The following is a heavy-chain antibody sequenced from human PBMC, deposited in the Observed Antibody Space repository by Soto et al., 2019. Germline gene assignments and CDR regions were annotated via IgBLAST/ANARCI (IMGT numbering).Heavy chain of an antibody. J-gene: IGHJ6*02. V-gene: IGHV3-23*01. D-gene: IGHD3-16*02. CDR2: IGASGTKT. CDR3: ARVIEAYSNYGMDV. Sequence: GGSLRLSCVASGFTFSVYAMSWVRQAPGKGLEWVSAIGASGTKTLYADSVKGRFTMSRDNSKNTLYLQMNSLRAEDTAVYYCARVIEAYSNYGMDVWGQGTTVTVSS. CDR1: GFTFSVYA.